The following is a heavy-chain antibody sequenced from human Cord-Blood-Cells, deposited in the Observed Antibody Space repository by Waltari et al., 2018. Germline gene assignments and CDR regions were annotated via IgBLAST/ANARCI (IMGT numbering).Heavy chain of an antibody. D-gene: IGHD5-18*01. CDR3: ARRLGYGDAFEI. CDR2: IYYSGCT. CDR1: GGSISSSSYY. J-gene: IGHJ3*02. V-gene: IGHV4-39*01. Sequence: QLQLQESGPGLVKPSETLSLTCTVSGGSISSSSYYWGWIRRPQGKGLEWIGSIYYSGCTYTNPSPKSRGTISVDTSKNQFSLKLSSVTAADTAVYYCARRLGYGDAFEIWGQGTMVTVSS.